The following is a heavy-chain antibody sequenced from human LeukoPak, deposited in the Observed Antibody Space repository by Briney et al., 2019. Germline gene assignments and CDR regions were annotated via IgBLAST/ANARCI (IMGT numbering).Heavy chain of an antibody. CDR3: ARDYYDSSGYYYFDY. D-gene: IGHD3-22*01. CDR1: GGSISSGGYS. Sequence: PSETLSLTCAVSGGSISSGGYSWSWIRQPPGKGLEWIGYIYHSGGTYYNPSLKSRVTISVDRSKNQFSLKLSSVTAADTAVYYCARDYYDSSGYYYFDYWGQGTLVTVSS. CDR2: IYHSGGT. V-gene: IGHV4-30-2*01. J-gene: IGHJ4*02.